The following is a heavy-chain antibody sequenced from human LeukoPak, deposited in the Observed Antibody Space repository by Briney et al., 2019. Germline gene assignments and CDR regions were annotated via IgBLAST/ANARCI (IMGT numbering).Heavy chain of an antibody. CDR2: INSDGSST. CDR1: GFTFSSYA. V-gene: IGHV3-74*01. J-gene: IGHJ4*02. D-gene: IGHD3-22*01. Sequence: GGSLRLSCAASGFTFSSYAMTWVRQAPGKGLEWVSRINSDGSSTSYADSVKGRFTISRDNAKNTLYLQMNSLRAEDTAVYYCARDLSSDYYDSSGYLNYWGQGTLVTVSS. CDR3: ARDLSSDYYDSSGYLNY.